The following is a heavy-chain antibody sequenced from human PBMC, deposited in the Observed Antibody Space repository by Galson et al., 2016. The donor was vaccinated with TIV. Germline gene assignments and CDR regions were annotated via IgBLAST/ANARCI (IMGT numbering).Heavy chain of an antibody. CDR1: GFTFSTYA. D-gene: IGHD5-12*01. V-gene: IGHV3-33*01. J-gene: IGHJ5*02. CDR3: ARMFGLDSGYDA. Sequence: SLRLSCAASGFTFSTYAMHWVRQAPGKGLEWVAVIWYEGNNRDYADSVKGRFTISRDNSKNTLYLHMNSLRVEDTAVYYCARMFGLDSGYDAWGQGTLVTVSS. CDR2: IWYEGNNR.